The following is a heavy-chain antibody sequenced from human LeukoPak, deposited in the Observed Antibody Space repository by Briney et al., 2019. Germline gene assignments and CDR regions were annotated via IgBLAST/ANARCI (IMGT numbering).Heavy chain of an antibody. D-gene: IGHD6-13*01. CDR3: ARDGGSSWEIDY. Sequence: GGSLRLSWAASGFTFSSYSRNWVPQAPGKGLEGVSYITGSSRTIYYADSVKGRFTISRDNAKNSLYLQMNSLRDEDTAAYYCARDGGSSWEIDYWGQGTLVTVSS. CDR1: GFTFSSYS. V-gene: IGHV3-48*02. CDR2: ITGSSRTI. J-gene: IGHJ4*02.